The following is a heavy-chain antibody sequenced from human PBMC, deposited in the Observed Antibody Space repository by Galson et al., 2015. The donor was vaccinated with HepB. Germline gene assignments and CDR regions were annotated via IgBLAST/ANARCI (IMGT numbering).Heavy chain of an antibody. J-gene: IGHJ4*02. D-gene: IGHD2-15*01. CDR1: GFTFSSYG. CDR3: AKDGGYCSGGSCYGFDY. CDR2: ISYDGSNK. Sequence: SLRLSCAASGFTFSSYGMHWVRQAPGKGLEWVAVISYDGSNKYYADSVKGRFTISRDNSKNMLYLQMNSLRAEDTAVYYCAKDGGYCSGGSCYGFDYWGQGTLVTVSS. V-gene: IGHV3-30*18.